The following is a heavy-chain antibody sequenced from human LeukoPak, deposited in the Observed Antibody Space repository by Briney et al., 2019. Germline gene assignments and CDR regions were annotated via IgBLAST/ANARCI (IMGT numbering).Heavy chain of an antibody. CDR3: ARDIHSGYVTFDY. CDR2: IYYSGST. CDR1: GGSISSSSYY. J-gene: IGHJ4*02. Sequence: ETLSLTCTVSGGSISSSSYYWGWIRQPPGKGLEWIGSIYYSGSTYYNPSLKSRVTISVDTSKNQFSLKLSSVTAADTAVYYRARDIHSGYVTFDYWGQGTLVTVSS. V-gene: IGHV4-39*07. D-gene: IGHD5-12*01.